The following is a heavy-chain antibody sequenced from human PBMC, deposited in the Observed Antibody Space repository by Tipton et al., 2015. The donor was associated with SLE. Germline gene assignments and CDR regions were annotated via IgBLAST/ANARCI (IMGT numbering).Heavy chain of an antibody. CDR3: ARTIQFGPGD. V-gene: IGHV4-34*01. CDR2: INHSGST. D-gene: IGHD5-24*01. Sequence: TLSLTCAVYGASFSGYYWTWIRQPPGKGLEWIGEINHSGSTNYNPSLKGRVTMSVDTSKHQFSLKVNSVTAADTAVYYCARTIQFGPGDWGRGTLVTVSS. CDR1: GASFSGYY. J-gene: IGHJ4*02.